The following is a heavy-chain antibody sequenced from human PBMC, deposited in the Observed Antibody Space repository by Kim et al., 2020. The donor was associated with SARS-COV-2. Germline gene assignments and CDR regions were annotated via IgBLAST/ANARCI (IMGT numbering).Heavy chain of an antibody. V-gene: IGHV3-21*01. D-gene: IGHD6-19*01. CDR2: ICSSSSYI. CDR1: GFTFSSYS. J-gene: IGHJ5*02. CDR3: AREGGGSSGWSWFDP. Sequence: GGSLRLSCAASGFTFSSYSMNWVRQAPGKGLEWVSSICSSSSYIYYADSVKGRFTISRDNAKNSLYLQMNSLRAEDTAVYYCAREGGGSSGWSWFDPWGQGTLVTVSS.